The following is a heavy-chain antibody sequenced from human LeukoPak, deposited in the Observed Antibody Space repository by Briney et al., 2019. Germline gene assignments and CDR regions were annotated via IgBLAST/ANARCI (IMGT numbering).Heavy chain of an antibody. Sequence: EGSLRLSCSASGFIFSSYWMSWVRQAPGKGLEWVANIKHDGSEKYYVDSVKGRFTISRDNAKNSLYLQVNSLRAEDTAVYYCARDSYVVGPFQHWGQGTLVTVSS. J-gene: IGHJ1*01. D-gene: IGHD2-21*01. CDR3: ARDSYVVGPFQH. CDR1: GFIFSSYW. V-gene: IGHV3-7*01. CDR2: IKHDGSEK.